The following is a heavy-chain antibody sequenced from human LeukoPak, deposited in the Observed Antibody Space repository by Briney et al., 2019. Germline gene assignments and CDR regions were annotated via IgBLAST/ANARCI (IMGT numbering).Heavy chain of an antibody. V-gene: IGHV1-69*04. CDR3: AEGKTYYYGSGAPLYGMDV. J-gene: IGHJ6*02. CDR1: GGTFSSYA. Sequence: EASVKLSCKASGGTFSSYAISWVRQAPGQGLEWMGRIIPILGIANYAQKFQGRVTITADKSTSTAYMELSSLRSEDTAVYYCAEGKTYYYGSGAPLYGMDVWGQGTTVTVSS. CDR2: IIPILGIA. D-gene: IGHD3-10*01.